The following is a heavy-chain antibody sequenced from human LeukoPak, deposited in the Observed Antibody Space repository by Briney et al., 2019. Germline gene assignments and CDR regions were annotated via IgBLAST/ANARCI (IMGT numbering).Heavy chain of an antibody. V-gene: IGHV1-69*06. CDR1: GGTFSSYA. CDR2: IIPIFGTA. J-gene: IGHJ6*02. D-gene: IGHD2-15*01. Sequence: SVKVSCKASGGTFSSYAISWVRQAPGQGLEWMGGIIPIFGTANYAQKFQGRVTITADKSTSTAYMELSSLRSEDTAVYYCARDRLDCSGGSCYGYYGMDVWGQGTTVTVSS. CDR3: ARDRLDCSGGSCYGYYGMDV.